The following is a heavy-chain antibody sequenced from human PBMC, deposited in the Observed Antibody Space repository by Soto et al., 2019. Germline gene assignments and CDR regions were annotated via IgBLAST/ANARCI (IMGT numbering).Heavy chain of an antibody. V-gene: IGHV3-73*01. CDR2: IRSKANSYAT. D-gene: IGHD1-26*01. CDR1: GTTFSGSA. CDR3: SALREVGATFDY. J-gene: IGHJ4*02. Sequence: GGSWRPSGAALGTTFSGSATHGVGKASGKGLEWVGLIRSKANSYATAYAASVKGSFTISRDDSKNTAYLQLNSLKTEDTAVYYCSALREVGATFDYWGQGTLVTVSS.